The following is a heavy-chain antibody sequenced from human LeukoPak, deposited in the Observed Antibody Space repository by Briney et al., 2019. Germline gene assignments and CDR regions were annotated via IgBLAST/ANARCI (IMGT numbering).Heavy chain of an antibody. V-gene: IGHV4-59*08. J-gene: IGHJ3*02. CDR1: GGSISIYY. D-gene: IGHD3-3*01. CDR2: IYYTGST. CDR3: VRRFAANPRYAFDI. Sequence: SETLSLTCTVSGGSISIYYGTWIRQPPGEELEWIGYIYYTGSTNYNPSRNSRVSMPVDTSKNQFSLKLNSVTAEDTAIYSCVRRFAANPRYAFDIWGQGTMVTVSS.